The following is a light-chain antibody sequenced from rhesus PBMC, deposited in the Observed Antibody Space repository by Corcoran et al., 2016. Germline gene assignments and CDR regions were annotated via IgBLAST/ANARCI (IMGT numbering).Light chain of an antibody. CDR3: MQALEFPYS. CDR2: EVS. V-gene: IGKV2-104*01. CDR1: QSLLDSEDGNTY. Sequence: DIVMTQTPLSLPVTLGEPASISCRSSQSLLDSEDGNTYLEWYLQKPGQSPQLLIYEVSNRASGVPDRFMGSWSDTEFTLKISRVEAEDVGVYYCMQALEFPYSFGQGTKVEIK. J-gene: IGKJ2*01.